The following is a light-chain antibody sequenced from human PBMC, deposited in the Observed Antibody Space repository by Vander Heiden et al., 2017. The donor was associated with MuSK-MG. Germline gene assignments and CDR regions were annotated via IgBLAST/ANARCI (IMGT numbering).Light chain of an antibody. J-gene: IGLJ2*01. Sequence: SYELTQPPSVSVSPGQTASITCSEDKLRDKYGCGYKQKPGQYHVLVIYQDSKRAAGNPGRFSCSNSGNTATLTIGGTQAVDEDDYYCQAGDSSTGVFGGGTKLTVL. CDR3: QAGDSSTGV. V-gene: IGLV3-1*01. CDR1: KLRDKY. CDR2: QDS.